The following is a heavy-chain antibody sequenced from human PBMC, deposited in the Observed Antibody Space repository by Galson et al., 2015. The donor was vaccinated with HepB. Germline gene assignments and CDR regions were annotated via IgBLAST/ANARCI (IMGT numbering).Heavy chain of an antibody. CDR1: GYTFTGDFY. V-gene: IGHV1-69-2*01. CDR3: ARAETDSGGYRQYRSFDT. D-gene: IGHD1-26*01. Sequence: VKVSCKVSGYTFTGDFYFHWLRQAPGKGPEWIGFVDPENNYPIYREEFEDRVTITADTSTNTVFLEVNSLRFDDTAVYFCARAETDSGGYRQYRSFDTWGQGTLVTVSS. J-gene: IGHJ5*02. CDR2: VDPENNYP.